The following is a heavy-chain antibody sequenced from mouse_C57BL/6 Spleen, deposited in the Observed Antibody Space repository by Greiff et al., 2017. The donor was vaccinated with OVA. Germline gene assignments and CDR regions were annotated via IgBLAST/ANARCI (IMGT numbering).Heavy chain of an antibody. CDR3: ARSRDYEWFAY. J-gene: IGHJ3*01. V-gene: IGHV1-55*01. CDR2: IYPGSGST. D-gene: IGHD2-4*01. CDR1: GYTFTSYW. Sequence: QVQLQQPGAELVKPGASVKMSCKASGYTFTSYWITWVKQRPGQGLEWIGDIYPGSGSTNYNEKFKSKATLTVDTSSSTASMQLSSLTSEDSAIYYCARSRDYEWFAYWGQGTLVTVSA.